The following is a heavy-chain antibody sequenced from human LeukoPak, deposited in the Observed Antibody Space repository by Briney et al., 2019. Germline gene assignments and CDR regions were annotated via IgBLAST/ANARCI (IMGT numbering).Heavy chain of an antibody. J-gene: IGHJ4*02. Sequence: GGSLRLSCAASGFTFSTYSMNWVRQAPGKGLEWISFIRHDCTDLYYADSVKGRFTISRDNAKNSLYLQMNSLTAEDTAVYYCARDWFGETVWGRGTLVTVSS. CDR3: ARDWFGETV. V-gene: IGHV3-48*01. CDR2: IRHDCTDL. D-gene: IGHD3-10*01. CDR1: GFTFSTYS.